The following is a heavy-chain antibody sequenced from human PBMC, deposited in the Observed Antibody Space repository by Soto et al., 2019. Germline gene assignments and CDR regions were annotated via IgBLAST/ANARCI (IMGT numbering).Heavy chain of an antibody. CDR1: GYDFNTNW. J-gene: IGHJ6*02. CDR3: ARQKRYCTSTSCYRDYYYYGLDV. V-gene: IGHV5-51*01. CDR2: IYPGDSDT. D-gene: IGHD2-2*01. Sequence: GESLKISCRGSGYDFNTNWFGWVRQLPGKGLEWMGIIYPGDSDTRYSPSFQGQVTISADKSISSAYLQWSSLKASDTAMYYCARQKRYCTSTSCYRDYYYYGLDVWGQGTTVTVSS.